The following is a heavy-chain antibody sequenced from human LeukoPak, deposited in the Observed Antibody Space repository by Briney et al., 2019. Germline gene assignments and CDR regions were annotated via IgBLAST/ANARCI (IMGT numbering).Heavy chain of an antibody. V-gene: IGHV4-39*01. CDR3: ARHPLYYYDSSGPFDY. J-gene: IGHJ4*02. CDR1: GGSISSSSDY. Sequence: PSETLSLPCTVSGGSISSSSDYWGWIRQPPGKGLEWIGSIYYSGSTYYNPSLKSRVTISVDTSKNQFSLKLSSVTAADTAVYYCARHPLYYYDSSGPFDYWGQGTLVTVSS. D-gene: IGHD3-22*01. CDR2: IYYSGST.